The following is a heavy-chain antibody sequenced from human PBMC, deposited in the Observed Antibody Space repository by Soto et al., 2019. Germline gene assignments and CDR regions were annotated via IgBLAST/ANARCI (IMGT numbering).Heavy chain of an antibody. CDR2: IYYSGST. V-gene: IGHV4-39*01. D-gene: IGHD6-19*01. CDR3: ASGIAVGNNWFDP. CDR1: GGSISSSSYY. J-gene: IGHJ5*02. Sequence: QLQLQESGPGLVKPSETLSLTCTVSGGSISSSSYYWGWIRQPPGKGLEWIGSIYYSGSTYYNPSLKSRVTISVDTSKNQFSLKLSSVTAADTAVYYCASGIAVGNNWFDPWGQGTLVTVSS.